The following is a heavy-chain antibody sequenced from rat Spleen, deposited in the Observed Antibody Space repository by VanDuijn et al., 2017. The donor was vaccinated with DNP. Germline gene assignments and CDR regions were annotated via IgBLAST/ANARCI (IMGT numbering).Heavy chain of an antibody. Sequence: EVQLQESGPGLVKPSQSLSLTCSVTGYSITSDYWGWIRKFPGNKMEWIGHISYSRSTSYHPSLKSRIPITRDISKDQFFLQLNSVTAEDTATYYCARGGGYYYNYAMDAWGQGTSVTVSS. D-gene: IGHD1-12*02. CDR1: GYSITSDY. V-gene: IGHV3-1*01. CDR2: ISYSRST. J-gene: IGHJ4*01. CDR3: ARGGGYYYNYAMDA.